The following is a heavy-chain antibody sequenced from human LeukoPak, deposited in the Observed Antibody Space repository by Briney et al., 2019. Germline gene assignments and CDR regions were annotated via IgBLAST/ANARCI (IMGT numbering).Heavy chain of an antibody. V-gene: IGHV3-21*04. J-gene: IGHJ6*02. CDR2: ISSSSSYI. Sequence: GGSLRLSCAASGFTFSSYSMNWVRQAPGKGLEWVSSISSSSSYIYYADSVKGRFTISRDNSKNTLYLQMNSLRAEDTAVYYCAKANSGDYVRNVYGMDVWGQGTTVTVSS. CDR3: AKANSGDYVRNVYGMDV. D-gene: IGHD4-17*01. CDR1: GFTFSSYS.